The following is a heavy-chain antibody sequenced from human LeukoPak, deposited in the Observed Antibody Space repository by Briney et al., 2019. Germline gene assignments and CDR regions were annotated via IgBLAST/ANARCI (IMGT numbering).Heavy chain of an antibody. V-gene: IGHV3-43*01. CDR3: TKETTMIVGGQYFDY. CDR1: GFTFDDYS. J-gene: IGHJ4*02. CDR2: ITWDGTRT. Sequence: GGSLRLSCAASGFTFDDYSMHWVRQAPGKGLEWVSLITWDGTRTYYADPVKGRFSISRDNSKNSLYLQMNSLRTEDTALYYCTKETTMIVGGQYFDYWGQGTLVTVSS. D-gene: IGHD3-22*01.